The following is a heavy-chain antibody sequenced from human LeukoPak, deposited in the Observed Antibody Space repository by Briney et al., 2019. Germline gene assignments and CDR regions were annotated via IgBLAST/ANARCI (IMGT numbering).Heavy chain of an antibody. V-gene: IGHV1-2*02. D-gene: IGHD6-6*01. CDR1: GYTFTGYY. Sequence: ASVKVSCKASGYTFTGYYMHWVRQAPGQGLEWMGWINPNSGGTNYAQKFQGRVTMTRDTSISTAYMELSRLRSDDTAVYYCASDEYSSSPDFDYWGQGTLVTVSS. CDR3: ASDEYSSSPDFDY. J-gene: IGHJ4*02. CDR2: INPNSGGT.